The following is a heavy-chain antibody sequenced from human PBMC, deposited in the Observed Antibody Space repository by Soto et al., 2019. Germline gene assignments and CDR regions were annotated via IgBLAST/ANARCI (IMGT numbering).Heavy chain of an antibody. CDR2: NYYREST. CDR3: ARTRIYSGYGGCFDP. D-gene: IGHD5-12*01. Sequence: SQTLSLTCTVYGRSLSCGGNYWSWIRQNPGNGLELMRYNYYRESTYNNPSLKSRCTISLDTTQNKFTLTLSALTAGATVAYYCARTRIYSGYGGCFDPWGQGTLVTVSS. V-gene: IGHV4-31*03. CDR1: GRSLSCGGNY. J-gene: IGHJ5*02.